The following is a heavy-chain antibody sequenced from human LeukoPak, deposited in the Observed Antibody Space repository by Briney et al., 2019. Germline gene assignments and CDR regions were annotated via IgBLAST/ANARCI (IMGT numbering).Heavy chain of an antibody. D-gene: IGHD5-18*01. V-gene: IGHV3-7*01. CDR3: AREELGGYSP. Sequence: GGSLRLSCAASGFTFSTSWMNWVRQAPGKGLEWVVSINPDGSEKYSVDSVEGRFTISRDNAKNSLFLQMNSLRAEDTAVYYCAREELGGYSPWGQGTLVTVSS. J-gene: IGHJ5*02. CDR2: INPDGSEK. CDR1: GFTFSTSW.